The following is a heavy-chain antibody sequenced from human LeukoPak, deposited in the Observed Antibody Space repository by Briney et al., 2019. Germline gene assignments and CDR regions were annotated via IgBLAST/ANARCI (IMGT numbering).Heavy chain of an antibody. V-gene: IGHV4-34*01. CDR2: INHSGST. CDR1: GGSFSGYY. D-gene: IGHD2-15*01. CDR3: ARDIVVVAATDPY. J-gene: IGHJ4*02. Sequence: SETLSLTCAVYGGSFSGYYWSWIRQPPGKGLEWIGEINHSGSTNYNPSLKSRVTISVDTSKNQFSLKLSSVTAADTAVYYCARDIVVVAATDPYWGQGTLVAVSS.